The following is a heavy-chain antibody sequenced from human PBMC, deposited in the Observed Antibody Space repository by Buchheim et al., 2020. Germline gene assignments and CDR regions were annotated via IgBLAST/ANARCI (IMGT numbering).Heavy chain of an antibody. Sequence: EVQLLVSGGGLEQPGGSLRLSCAASGFTLSNYAMSWVRQAPGKGLEWVSSFSGSGDRTYYTDSVKGRFTISRDDSRNTLYLQINSLRAEDTAVYYCAKGSLITWYSSSHFDYWGQGTL. V-gene: IGHV3-23*01. CDR1: GFTLSNYA. CDR2: FSGSGDRT. J-gene: IGHJ4*02. CDR3: AKGSLITWYSSSHFDY. D-gene: IGHD6-6*01.